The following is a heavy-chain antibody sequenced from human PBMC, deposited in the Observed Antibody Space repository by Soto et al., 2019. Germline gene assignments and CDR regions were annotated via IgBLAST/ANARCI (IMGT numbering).Heavy chain of an antibody. CDR1: GFTFSSYW. D-gene: IGHD3-10*01. Sequence: EVQLVESGGGLVQPGGSLRLSCAASGFTFSSYWMHWVRQAPGKGLLWGSHINGDAKTTNYADSVKGRFTMSRDNAKNTVYRQMNSLRAEDTAVYYCARTTRGSVTADYWGQGTLVTVSS. CDR2: INGDAKTT. V-gene: IGHV3-74*01. J-gene: IGHJ4*02. CDR3: ARTTRGSVTADY.